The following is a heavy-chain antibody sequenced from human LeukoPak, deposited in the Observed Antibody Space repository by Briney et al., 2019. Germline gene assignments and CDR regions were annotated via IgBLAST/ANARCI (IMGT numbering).Heavy chain of an antibody. CDR2: INHSGST. Sequence: PSETLSLTCAVYGGSFSGYYWSWIRQPPGKGLEWIGEINHSGSTNYNPSLKSRVTISGDTSKNHFFLRLSSVTAADTAVYYCASTLRFLPYRRFDYWGQGTLVTVPS. CDR1: GGSFSGYY. V-gene: IGHV4-34*01. CDR3: ASTLRFLPYRRFDY. D-gene: IGHD3-3*01. J-gene: IGHJ4*02.